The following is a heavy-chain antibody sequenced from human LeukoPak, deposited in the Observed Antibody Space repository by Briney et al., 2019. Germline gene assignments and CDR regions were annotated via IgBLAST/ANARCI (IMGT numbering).Heavy chain of an antibody. J-gene: IGHJ4*02. CDR2: INSNSGGT. V-gene: IGHV1-2*02. Sequence: ASVKVSCKASGYTFTGYYMHWVRQAPGQGLEWMGWINSNSGGTNYAQKFQGRVTMTRDTSISTAYMELSRLRSDDTAVYYCARASIVRSDIVVVVAATGYDYWGQGTLVTVSS. CDR1: GYTFTGYY. CDR3: ARASIVRSDIVVVVAATGYDY. D-gene: IGHD2-15*01.